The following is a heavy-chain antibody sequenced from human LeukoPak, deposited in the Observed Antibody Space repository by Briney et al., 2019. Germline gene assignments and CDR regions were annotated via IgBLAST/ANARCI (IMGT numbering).Heavy chain of an antibody. V-gene: IGHV4-30-2*01. CDR2: IYHSGST. Sequence: SQTLSLTCAVSGGSISSGGYSWSWIRQPPGKGLEWIGYIYHSGSTYYNPSLKSRVTISVDRSKNQFSLKLSSVTAADTAVYYCAGGITMVRGVIMRRLEFDPWGQGTLVTVSS. CDR3: AGGITMVRGVIMRRLEFDP. J-gene: IGHJ5*02. CDR1: GGSISSGGYS. D-gene: IGHD3-10*01.